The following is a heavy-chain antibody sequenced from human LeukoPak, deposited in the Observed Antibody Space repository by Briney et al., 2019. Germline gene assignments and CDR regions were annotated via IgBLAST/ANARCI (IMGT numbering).Heavy chain of an antibody. CDR1: GLSFSDYW. CDR2: IKQDGSEE. V-gene: IGHV3-7*01. Sequence: GGSLRLSCAASGLSFSDYWMSWVRQAPGKGLGWVANIKQDGSEEYYVDSVKGRFTISRDNAKNSLYLQMNSLRAEDTAVYYCASGRQLGYWGQGTLVTVSS. D-gene: IGHD6-13*01. CDR3: ASGRQLGY. J-gene: IGHJ4*02.